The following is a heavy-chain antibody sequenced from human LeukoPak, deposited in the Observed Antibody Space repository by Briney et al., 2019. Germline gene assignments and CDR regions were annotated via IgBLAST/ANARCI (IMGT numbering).Heavy chain of an antibody. D-gene: IGHD1-26*01. CDR3: ARDIVGATGDAFDI. CDR1: EFTFSSYN. CDR2: ISGSSKYI. J-gene: IGHJ3*02. Sequence: GGSLRLSCAASEFTFSSYNMNWVRQAPGKGLEWVSSISGSSKYIYYADSVKGRFTISRDNAKNSLYLQMNSLRAEDTALYYCARDIVGATGDAFDIWGQGTMVTVSS. V-gene: IGHV3-21*01.